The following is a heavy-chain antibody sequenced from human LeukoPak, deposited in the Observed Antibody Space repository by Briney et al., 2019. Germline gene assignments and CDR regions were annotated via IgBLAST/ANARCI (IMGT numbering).Heavy chain of an antibody. CDR3: AKDPQAYDSSGYVDP. Sequence: GGSLRLSCAASGFTFSSYGVHWVRQAPGKGLEWVAFIRYDGSNKYYADSVKGRFTISRDNSKNTLYLQMNSLRAEDTAVYYCAKDPQAYDSSGYVDPWGQGTLVTVSS. V-gene: IGHV3-30*02. CDR1: GFTFSSYG. D-gene: IGHD3-22*01. J-gene: IGHJ5*02. CDR2: IRYDGSNK.